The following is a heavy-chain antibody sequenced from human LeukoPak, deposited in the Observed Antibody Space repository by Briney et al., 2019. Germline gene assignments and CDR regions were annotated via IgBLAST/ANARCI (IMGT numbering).Heavy chain of an antibody. V-gene: IGHV3-7*01. J-gene: IGHJ6*02. CDR2: IKQDGSEK. CDR3: VRKNGMDV. CDR1: GFTLSTYW. Sequence: PGGSLRLSCAASGFTLSTYWMNWVRQAPGKGLEWVANIKQDGSEKYYVDSVKGRFTISRDNAKNSLYLQMNSLRAEDTAVYYCVRKNGMDVWGQGTTVTVS.